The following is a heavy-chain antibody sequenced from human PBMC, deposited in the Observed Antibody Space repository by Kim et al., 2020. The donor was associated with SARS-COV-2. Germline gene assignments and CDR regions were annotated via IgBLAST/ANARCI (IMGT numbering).Heavy chain of an antibody. J-gene: IGHJ3*02. V-gene: IGHV4-31*03. Sequence: SETLSLTCTVSGGSISSGGYYWSWIRQHPGKGLEWIGYSGSTYYNPSLKSRVTISVDTSKNQFSLKLSSVTAADTAVYYCARSYPTSWRTAGAFDIWGQG. CDR1: GGSISSGGYY. D-gene: IGHD2-2*01. CDR3: ARSYPTSWRTAGAFDI. CDR2: SGST.